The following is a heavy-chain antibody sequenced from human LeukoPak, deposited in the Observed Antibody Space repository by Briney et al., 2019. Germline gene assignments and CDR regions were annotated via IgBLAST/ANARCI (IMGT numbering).Heavy chain of an antibody. J-gene: IGHJ4*02. Sequence: PGRSLRLSCAASGFTFSSYAMHWVRQAPGKGLEWVAVISYDGSNKYYADSVKGRFTISRDNSKNTLYLQMNSLRAEDTAVYYCARDPSSYCGGDCPLFDYWGQGTLVTVSS. CDR1: GFTFSSYA. V-gene: IGHV3-30-3*01. CDR3: ARDPSSYCGGDCPLFDY. CDR2: ISYDGSNK. D-gene: IGHD2-21*02.